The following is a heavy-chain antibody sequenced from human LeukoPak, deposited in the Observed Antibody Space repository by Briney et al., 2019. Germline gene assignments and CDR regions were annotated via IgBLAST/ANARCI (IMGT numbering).Heavy chain of an antibody. CDR3: ATDGGYAFDI. J-gene: IGHJ3*02. CDR2: IISDGSFT. CDR1: GFTFSSYA. Sequence: PGGSLRLSCSASGFTFSSYAMGWVRQAPGKGLEWVSRIISDGSFTTYADSVKGRFTISRDNAKNMLYLQMNNLRAEDTAVYYCATDGGYAFDIWGQGTMVTVSS. D-gene: IGHD3-10*01. V-gene: IGHV3-74*01.